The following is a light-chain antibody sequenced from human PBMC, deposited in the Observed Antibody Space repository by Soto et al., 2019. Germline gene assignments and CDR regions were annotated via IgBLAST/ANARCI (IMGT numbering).Light chain of an antibody. CDR2: GAS. V-gene: IGKV3-15*01. Sequence: EIVVTQSPATLSGSPGERVTLSCRASQFVSSDLAWYHQKPGQAPRLLIYGASTRATGIPARFSGSGSGTEFTLTINSLQSEDFAVYYSQQYNNWPRTFGQGTKV. J-gene: IGKJ1*01. CDR3: QQYNNWPRT. CDR1: QFVSSD.